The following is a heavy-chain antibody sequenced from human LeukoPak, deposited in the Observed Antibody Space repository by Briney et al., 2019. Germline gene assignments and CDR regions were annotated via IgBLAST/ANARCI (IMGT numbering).Heavy chain of an antibody. Sequence: SETLSLTCAVYGGSFSGCYWSWIRQPPGKGLEWIGEINHSGSTNYNPSLKSRVTISVDTSKNQFSLKLSSVTAADTAVYYCARDSYGDYPDYWGQGTLVTVSS. CDR1: GGSFSGCY. D-gene: IGHD4-17*01. CDR3: ARDSYGDYPDY. V-gene: IGHV4-34*01. CDR2: INHSGST. J-gene: IGHJ4*02.